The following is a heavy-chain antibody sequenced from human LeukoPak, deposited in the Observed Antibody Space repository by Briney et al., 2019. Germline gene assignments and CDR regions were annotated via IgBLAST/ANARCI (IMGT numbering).Heavy chain of an antibody. J-gene: IGHJ4*02. V-gene: IGHV1-69*01. CDR2: IIPIFGTA. Sequence: SVKVSCKASGGTFSSYAISWVRQAPGQGLGWMGGIIPIFGTANYAQKFQGRVTITADESTSTAYMELSSLRSEDTAVYYCARGGAPDDFWSGYYTGIGFDYWGQGTLVTVSS. D-gene: IGHD3-3*01. CDR3: ARGGAPDDFWSGYYTGIGFDY. CDR1: GGTFSSYA.